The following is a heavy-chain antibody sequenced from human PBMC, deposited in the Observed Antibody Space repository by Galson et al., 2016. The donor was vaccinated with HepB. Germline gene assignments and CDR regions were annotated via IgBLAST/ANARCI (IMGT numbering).Heavy chain of an antibody. J-gene: IGHJ3*02. V-gene: IGHV4-39*01. D-gene: IGHD5-12*01. CDR1: GGSISSTGYY. CDR2: FYYGGST. CDR3: ARQHPNSGYDRNPRGAFDM. Sequence: SETLSLTCTVPGGSISSTGYYWGWIRQPPGKGLEWIGSFYYGGSTYYNPSLKSRVTISVDTSKNQFSLKLSSVTAADTAVYYCARQHPNSGYDRNPRGAFDMWGQGTMVTVSS.